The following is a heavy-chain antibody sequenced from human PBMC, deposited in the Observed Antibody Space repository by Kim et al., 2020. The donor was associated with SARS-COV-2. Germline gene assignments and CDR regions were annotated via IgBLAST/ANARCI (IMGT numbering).Heavy chain of an antibody. CDR1: GYTFTSYA. V-gene: IGHV7-4-1*02. CDR2: INTNTGNP. Sequence: ASVKVSCKASGYTFTSYAMNWVRQAPGQGLEWMGWINTNTGNPTYAQGLTGRFVFSLDTSVSTAYLQISSLKAEDTAVYYCARGLGAMVDIGMDVWGQGTTVTVSS. J-gene: IGHJ6*02. CDR3: ARGLGAMVDIGMDV. D-gene: IGHD5-18*01.